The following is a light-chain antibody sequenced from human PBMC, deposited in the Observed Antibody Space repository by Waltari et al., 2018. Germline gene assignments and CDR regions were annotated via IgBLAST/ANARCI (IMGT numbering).Light chain of an antibody. V-gene: IGLV2-11*01. CDR1: SSDVGGYDY. J-gene: IGLJ3*02. CDR3: CSYAGRATWA. Sequence: QSALTQPRSVSGSPGHSVTISCTGTSSDVGGYDYVSWYQQHPGKAPKLVIYDVSKRPSGVPDRFSGSKAGNTASLTISGLQAEDEADYNCCSYAGRATWAFGGGTKLTVL. CDR2: DVS.